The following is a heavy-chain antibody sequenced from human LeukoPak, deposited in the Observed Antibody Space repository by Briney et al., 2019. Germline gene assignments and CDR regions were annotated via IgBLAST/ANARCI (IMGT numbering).Heavy chain of an antibody. V-gene: IGHV3-11*01. J-gene: IGHJ4*02. CDR3: ARDGDIVVVPAAPPRGNFDC. CDR2: ISSSGSTI. CDR1: GFTFSDYY. Sequence: GGSLRLSCAASGFTFSDYYMSWIRQAPGKGLEWVSYISSSGSTIYYADSVKGRFTISRDNAKNSLYLQMNSLGAEDTAVYYCARDGDIVVVPAAPPRGNFDCWGQGTLVTVSS. D-gene: IGHD2-2*01.